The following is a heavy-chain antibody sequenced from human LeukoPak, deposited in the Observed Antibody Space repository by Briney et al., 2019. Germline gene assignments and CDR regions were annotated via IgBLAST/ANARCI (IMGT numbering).Heavy chain of an antibody. D-gene: IGHD2-2*01. CDR3: ARDHLVVVPAAPFDY. J-gene: IGHJ4*02. CDR2: ISSSSSTI. V-gene: IGHV3-48*04. Sequence: GGSLRLSCAASGFTFSSYSMNWVRQAPGKGLEWVSYISSSSSTIYYADSVKGRFTISRDNAKNSLYLQMNCLRAEDTAVYYCARDHLVVVPAAPFDYWGQGTLVTVSS. CDR1: GFTFSSYS.